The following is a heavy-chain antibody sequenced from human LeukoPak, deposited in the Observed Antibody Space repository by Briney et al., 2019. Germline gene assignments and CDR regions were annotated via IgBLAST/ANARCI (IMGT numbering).Heavy chain of an antibody. V-gene: IGHV3-23*01. CDR1: GFTFTSYA. CDR2: ISGSGVIT. J-gene: IGHJ6*02. CDR3: AKDVSALSHYYGMDV. Sequence: PGGSLRLSCAASGFTFTSYAMSWVRQAPGKGLEWVSAISGSGVITYYADSVKGRFTTSRDNSKNTLYLQMNSLRAEDTAVYYCAKDVSALSHYYGMDVWGQGTTVTVSS. D-gene: IGHD2/OR15-2a*01.